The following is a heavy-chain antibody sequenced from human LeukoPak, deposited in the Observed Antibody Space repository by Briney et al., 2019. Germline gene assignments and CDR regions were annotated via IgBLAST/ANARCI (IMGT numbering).Heavy chain of an antibody. J-gene: IGHJ3*02. CDR2: ISSNSHI. V-gene: IGHV3-69-1*02. CDR1: GFTFSIYN. D-gene: IGHD1-26*01. CDR3: ARDQDSGSYYDAFDI. Sequence: GGSLRLSCAASGFTFSIYNMNWVRQAPGKGLEWVSSISSNSHIYYADSVKGRFTISRDNAKNSPYLQMNSLRAEDTAVYYCARDQDSGSYYDAFDIWGQGTVVAVSS.